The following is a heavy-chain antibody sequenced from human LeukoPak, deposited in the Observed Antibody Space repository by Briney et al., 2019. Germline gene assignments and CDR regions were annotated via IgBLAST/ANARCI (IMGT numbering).Heavy chain of an antibody. V-gene: IGHV1-46*01. CDR1: GYTFTAYY. CDR3: ARTTSFDY. CDR2: INPSGGST. Sequence: ASVKVSCKASGYTFTAYYMHWVRQAPGQGLEWMGIINPSGGSTSYAQKFQGRVTMTRDTSINTAFMELSSLRSDDTAVYYCARTTSFDYWGQGTLVIVSS. D-gene: IGHD4-17*01. J-gene: IGHJ4*02.